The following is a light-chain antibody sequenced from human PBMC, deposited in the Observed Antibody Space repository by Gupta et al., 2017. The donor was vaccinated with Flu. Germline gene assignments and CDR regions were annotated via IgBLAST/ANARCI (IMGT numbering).Light chain of an antibody. J-gene: IGKJ5*01. CDR1: QDISNY. CDR3: QQYDNLRIT. Sequence: DLQMTQSPSSLSASVGDRVTITCQPSQDISNYLNWYQQKPGKAPKLLIYDAANLETGVPSRFSGSGSGTDFTFTISSLQPEDIATYYCQQYDNLRITFGQGTRLEIK. CDR2: DAA. V-gene: IGKV1-33*01.